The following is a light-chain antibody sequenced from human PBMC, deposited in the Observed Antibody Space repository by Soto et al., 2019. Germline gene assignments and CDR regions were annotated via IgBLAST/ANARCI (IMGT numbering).Light chain of an antibody. Sequence: DIQMTQSPSSVSASVGDRVTITCRASQGISSFLAWYQQKPGKAPNLLIHTASSFQSGVPSRFSGSGSGTDFTLTISSLQPEDFATYYCQQANRFPLTFGGGTKVEIK. CDR3: QQANRFPLT. CDR1: QGISSF. CDR2: TAS. V-gene: IGKV1-12*01. J-gene: IGKJ4*01.